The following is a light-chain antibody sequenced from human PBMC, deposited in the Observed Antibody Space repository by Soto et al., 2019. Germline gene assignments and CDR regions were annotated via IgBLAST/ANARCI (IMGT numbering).Light chain of an antibody. CDR1: QSVSNF. J-gene: IGKJ2*01. CDR2: DAS. V-gene: IGKV3-11*01. CDR3: QQRNDWPLT. Sequence: EIVLTQSPASLSLSPGERATLSCRANQSVSNFLVWYQQKPGQAPRLLIYDASNRATGIPARFSGSGSGTDFKLPISGLEAETVGIDYCQQRNDWPLTFSRGTKLEIK.